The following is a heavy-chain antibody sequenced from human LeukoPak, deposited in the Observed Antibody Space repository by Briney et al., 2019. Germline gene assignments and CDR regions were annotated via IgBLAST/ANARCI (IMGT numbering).Heavy chain of an antibody. CDR3: ARDQAVVVDIGWFDP. V-gene: IGHV1-69*04. D-gene: IGHD2-2*01. CDR1: GGTFSSYA. Sequence: SVKVSCKASGGTFSSYAFSWVRQAPGQGLEWMGRIIPILDIADYAQKFQGRVTITADKSTSTAYMELSSLRSGDTAVYYCARDQAVVVDIGWFDPWGQGTLVTVSS. J-gene: IGHJ5*02. CDR2: IIPILDIA.